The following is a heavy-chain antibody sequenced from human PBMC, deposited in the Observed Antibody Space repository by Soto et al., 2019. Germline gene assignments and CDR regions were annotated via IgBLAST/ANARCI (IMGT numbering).Heavy chain of an antibody. V-gene: IGHV1-3*04. CDR1: GYTFTYYP. CDR2: INIGNGNT. CDR3: AREPLCGGRCYDNYFDP. J-gene: IGHJ5*02. D-gene: IGHD2-15*01. Sequence: ASVKVSCKASGYTFTYYPIHWVRQAPGQRLEWMGWINIGNGNTASSQKFQDRVTITRETSASTAYMELTSLRSEDTAVYYCAREPLCGGRCYDNYFDPWGQGTLVTVSS.